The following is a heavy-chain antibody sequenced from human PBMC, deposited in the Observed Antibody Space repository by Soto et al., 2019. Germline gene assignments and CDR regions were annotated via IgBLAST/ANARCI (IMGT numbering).Heavy chain of an antibody. Sequence: QVQLQESGPGLVKPSQTLSLTCSVSGGSISSADYYWTWVRHHPGKGLEWIGNMNHIGTTEYNPSLKTRLTSVGYMSKNQFSLSLISLTGADTAVYYCARSFYDYIRGYSFDSCGQGTLVTVSS. CDR1: GGSISSADYY. CDR3: ARSFYDYIRGYSFDS. J-gene: IGHJ4*02. V-gene: IGHV4-31*03. D-gene: IGHD3-16*01. CDR2: MNHIGTT.